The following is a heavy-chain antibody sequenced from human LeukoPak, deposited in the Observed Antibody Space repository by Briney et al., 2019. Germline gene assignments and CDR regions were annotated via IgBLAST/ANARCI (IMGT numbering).Heavy chain of an antibody. CDR3: ARAQTTGFGESIDY. J-gene: IGHJ4*02. CDR2: INPNSGGT. Sequence: ASLKVSCKASGYTFTDYFLHWVRQAPGQGLEWMGWINPNSGGTKYAQKFQGRVTMTRDTSISTAYMELSRLRFDDTAVYYCARAQTTGFGESIDYWGQGTLVTVSS. V-gene: IGHV1-2*02. D-gene: IGHD3-10*01. CDR1: GYTFTDYF.